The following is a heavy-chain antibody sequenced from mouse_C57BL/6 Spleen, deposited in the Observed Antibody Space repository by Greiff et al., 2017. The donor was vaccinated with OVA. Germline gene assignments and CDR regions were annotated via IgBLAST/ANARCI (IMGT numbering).Heavy chain of an antibody. Sequence: EVKLQESGPGLAKPSQTLSLTCSVTGYSITSDYWNWIRKFPGNKLEYMGYISYSGSTYYNPSLKSRISITRDTSKNQYYLQLNAVTTEDTATYYCARYTLYYYGSSDGYFDVWGTGTTVTVSS. D-gene: IGHD1-1*01. V-gene: IGHV3-8*01. CDR3: ARYTLYYYGSSDGYFDV. CDR2: ISYSGST. J-gene: IGHJ1*03. CDR1: GYSITSDY.